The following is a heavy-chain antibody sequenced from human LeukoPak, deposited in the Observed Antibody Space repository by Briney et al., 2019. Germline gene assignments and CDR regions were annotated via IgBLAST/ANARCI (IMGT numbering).Heavy chain of an antibody. J-gene: IGHJ3*02. Sequence: GGSLRLSCEASGFTFSNYGMNWVRQAPGKGLEWVSSISSTSSYIYYADSVKGRFTISRDNAKNSLYLQMNSLRAEDTAVYYCARDNRGIDNAFDIWGQGTMVAVSS. CDR1: GFTFSNYG. CDR2: ISSTSSYI. V-gene: IGHV3-21*01. CDR3: ARDNRGIDNAFDI. D-gene: IGHD1-26*01.